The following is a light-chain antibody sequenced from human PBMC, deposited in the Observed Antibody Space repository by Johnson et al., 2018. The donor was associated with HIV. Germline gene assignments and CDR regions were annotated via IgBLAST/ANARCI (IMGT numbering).Light chain of an antibody. CDR1: VSNIESYF. V-gene: IGLV1-51*02. CDR3: GIWDASLGPLYV. Sequence: QFVLTQPPSVSAAAGQKVTISCSGNVSNIESYFVSWYQQLPGAAPTLLIYEDNKRPSGIPDRFSGSKSGATATLGITGLQTGDEADYYCGIWDASLGPLYVSGTGTTITVL. CDR2: EDN. J-gene: IGLJ1*01.